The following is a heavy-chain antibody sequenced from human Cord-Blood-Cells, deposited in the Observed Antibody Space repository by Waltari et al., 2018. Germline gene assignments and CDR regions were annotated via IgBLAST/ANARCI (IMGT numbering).Heavy chain of an antibody. J-gene: IGHJ4*02. V-gene: IGHV3-7*01. D-gene: IGHD3-10*01. CDR1: GFTFSSYW. CDR3: ARGSVVRGVIIDY. Sequence: EVQLVESGGGLVQPGGSLRLSCAASGFTFSSYWMSWVRQAPGKGLEWVANIKKDGSEKDYVDSVKGRFTISRDNAKNSLYLQMNSLRAEDTAVYYCARGSVVRGVIIDYWGQGTLVTVSS. CDR2: IKKDGSEK.